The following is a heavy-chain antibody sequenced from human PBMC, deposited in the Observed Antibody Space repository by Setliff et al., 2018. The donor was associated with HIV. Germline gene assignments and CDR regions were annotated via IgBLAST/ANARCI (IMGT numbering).Heavy chain of an antibody. D-gene: IGHD3-16*02. CDR1: GDSITGSHYY. CDR2: IHYSGST. J-gene: IGHJ3*02. CDR3: ARESLNLGELSSNPDASDI. V-gene: IGHV4-39*07. Sequence: PSETLSLTCTVSGDSITGSHYYWGWIRQPPGKGLEWIASIHYSGSTYDSPSVRSRVAIFVDTSKNQFSLRLSSVTAADTAVYYCARESLNLGELSSNPDASDIWGQGTMVTVSS.